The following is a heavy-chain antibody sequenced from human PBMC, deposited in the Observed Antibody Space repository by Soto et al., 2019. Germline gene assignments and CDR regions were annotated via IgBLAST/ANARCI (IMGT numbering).Heavy chain of an antibody. D-gene: IGHD1-1*01. Sequence: PGGSLRLSFAASGFTVSSNYMSWVRQAPGKGLEWVSVIYSGGSTYYADSARGRFTVSRHNSKNTLYLQMNSLRPEDTAVYYCARGTKPNYYYYMDVWGKGTTVTVSS. CDR2: IYSGGST. CDR3: ARGTKPNYYYYMDV. CDR1: GFTVSSNY. V-gene: IGHV3-53*04. J-gene: IGHJ6*03.